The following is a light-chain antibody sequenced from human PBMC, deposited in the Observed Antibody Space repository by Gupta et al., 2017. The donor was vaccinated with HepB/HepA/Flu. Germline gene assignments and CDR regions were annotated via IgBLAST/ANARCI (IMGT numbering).Light chain of an antibody. V-gene: IGLV1-44*01. CDR2: TTD. Sequence: SLLTQPPSASGTPGQRLAIACSGSSPNIGSNTVNWYQQPPGGAPKLVIYTTDHRPSGSPDRFSGSKSGTSASLAISGLESEDEADYYCAAWYDSMNGFYVFGTGTKVTVL. CDR1: SPNIGSNT. J-gene: IGLJ1*01. CDR3: AAWYDSMNGFYV.